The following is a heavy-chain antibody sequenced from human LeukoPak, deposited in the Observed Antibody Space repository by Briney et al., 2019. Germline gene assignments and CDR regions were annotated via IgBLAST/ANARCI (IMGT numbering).Heavy chain of an antibody. CDR3: AREGYCSSTSCRKPLDY. Sequence: GASVKVSCKASGYTFTSYGISWVRQAPGQGLEWMGWISAYNGNTNYAQKLQGRVTMTTDTSTSTAYMELRSLRSDDTAVYYCAREGYCSSTSCRKPLDYWGQGTLVTVSS. CDR2: ISAYNGNT. J-gene: IGHJ4*02. D-gene: IGHD2-2*01. CDR1: GYTFTSYG. V-gene: IGHV1-18*01.